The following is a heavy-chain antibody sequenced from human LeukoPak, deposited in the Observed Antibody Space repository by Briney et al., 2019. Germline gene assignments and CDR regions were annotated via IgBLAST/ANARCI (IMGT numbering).Heavy chain of an antibody. CDR2: ISGGGDTT. V-gene: IGHV3-23*01. CDR1: GFTFSSYA. D-gene: IGHD2-2*01. CDR3: ATGAAPAATGWFDP. Sequence: GGSLRLSCAASGFTFSSYAMTWVRQAPGTGLDWVSAISGGGDTTYCADSVKGRFTISRDNSKNTLYLQMNSLRADDTAVYYCATGAAPAATGWFDPWGQGTLVTVSS. J-gene: IGHJ5*02.